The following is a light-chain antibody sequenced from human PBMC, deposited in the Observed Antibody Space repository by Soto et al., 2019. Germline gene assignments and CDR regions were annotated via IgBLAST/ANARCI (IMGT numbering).Light chain of an antibody. V-gene: IGLV2-14*01. J-gene: IGLJ1*01. CDR3: SSYPSSNTLYV. CDR2: EVT. Sequence: QSALTQPASVSGSPGQSITISCTGTSGDIGSYNRVSWYQQHPGKAPKLIIYEVTDRPSGVSNRFSGSKSGNTASLTISGLQAEDEAEYYCSSYPSSNTLYVFGSGTKLTVL. CDR1: SGDIGSYNR.